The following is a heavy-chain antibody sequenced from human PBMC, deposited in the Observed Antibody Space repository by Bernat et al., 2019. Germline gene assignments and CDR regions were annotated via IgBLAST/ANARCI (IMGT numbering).Heavy chain of an antibody. V-gene: IGHV2-5*02. D-gene: IGHD3-22*01. CDR2: IYWDDDK. J-gene: IGHJ4*02. Sequence: QITLKESGPTLVKPTQTLTLTCTFSGFSLSTSGVGVGWIRQSPGKALEWLALIYWDDDKRYSPSLKSRLTITKDTSKNQVVLTMTNMDPVDTATYYGAHSLSDYYDSSSYSPFDYWGQGTLVTVSS. CDR1: GFSLSTSGVG. CDR3: AHSLSDYYDSSSYSPFDY.